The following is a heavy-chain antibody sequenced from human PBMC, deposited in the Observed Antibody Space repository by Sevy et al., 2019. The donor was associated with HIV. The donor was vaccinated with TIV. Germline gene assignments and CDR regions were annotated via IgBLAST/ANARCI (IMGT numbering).Heavy chain of an antibody. CDR2: VTSDGAT. CDR3: AGGDTTMITDLDY. CDR1: GLSLTTTG. J-gene: IGHJ4*02. D-gene: IGHD3-16*01. Sequence: GGSLRLSCAASGLSLTTTGLSWVRQAPGKGLEWVAGVTSDGATYYADSVRDRFTVSGDNSKNTLYLQLNSLGADDTAVFYCAGGDTTMITDLDYWGQGTLVTVSS. V-gene: IGHV3-23*01.